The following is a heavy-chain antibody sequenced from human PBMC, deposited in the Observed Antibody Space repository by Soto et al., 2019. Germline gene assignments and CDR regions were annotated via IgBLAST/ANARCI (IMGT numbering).Heavy chain of an antibody. CDR3: ARSIFGVVTPSSYYGMDV. Sequence: SETLSLTCAVSGGSISSSNWWSWVRQPPGKGLEWIGEIYHSGSTNYNPSFKSRVTISVDNSKNHFSLKLSFVTAADTALYYCARSIFGVVTPSSYYGMDVWGQGTTVTVSS. CDR2: IYHSGST. J-gene: IGHJ6*02. CDR1: GGSISSSNW. V-gene: IGHV4-4*02. D-gene: IGHD3-3*01.